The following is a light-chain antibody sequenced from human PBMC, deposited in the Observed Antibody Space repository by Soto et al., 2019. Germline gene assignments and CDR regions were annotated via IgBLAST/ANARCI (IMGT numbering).Light chain of an antibody. CDR3: PQSFSAPLT. J-gene: IGKJ4*01. CDR2: TAS. V-gene: IGKV1-39*01. CDR1: QNIRKY. Sequence: DIQMTQSTSSVSASVGDRVSFTCLASQNIRKYLNWYQQKPGKAPKLLIYTASSLQVGFPSRFSGSGSGTDFTLTINSLQPEDFATYYCPQSFSAPLTFGGGTKVDI.